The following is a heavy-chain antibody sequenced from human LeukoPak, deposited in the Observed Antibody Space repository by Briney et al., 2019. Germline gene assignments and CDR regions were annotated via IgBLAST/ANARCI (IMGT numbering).Heavy chain of an antibody. J-gene: IGHJ5*02. V-gene: IGHV4-59*01. Sequence: SETLSLTCTVSGGSLRSFYWCWIRQPPGKGLEWIGYVYYSGSTNYNPSLKSRVTISVDTSKNQLSLKLSSVTAADTAVYYCARFSVAAAGTGWFDPWGQGTLVTVSA. CDR3: ARFSVAAAGTGWFDP. D-gene: IGHD6-13*01. CDR2: VYYSGST. CDR1: GGSLRSFY.